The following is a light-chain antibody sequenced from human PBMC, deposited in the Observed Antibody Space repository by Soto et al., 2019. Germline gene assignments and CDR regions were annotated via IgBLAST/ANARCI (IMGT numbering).Light chain of an antibody. V-gene: IGLV2-14*03. CDR1: SSDVGGYNY. J-gene: IGLJ1*01. CDR2: DVS. CDR3: SSYTTSNTRQIV. Sequence: QSVLTQPASVSGSPGQSITISCTDTSSDVGGYNYVSWYQHHPGKAPKLLIYDVSNRPSGVSNRFSGSKSDNTASLTISGLQPEDEADYYCSSYTTSNTRQIVLGTGTKVTVL.